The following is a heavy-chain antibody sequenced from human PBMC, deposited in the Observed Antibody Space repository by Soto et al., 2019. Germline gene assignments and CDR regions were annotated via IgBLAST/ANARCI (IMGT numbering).Heavy chain of an antibody. CDR1: GAPISSGGYY. Sequence: SETLSLTCTVSGAPISSGGYYWSWIRLHSGKGLEWIGYIYYSGSTFYNPSLNSRASITLDRSKNQFSLNLNSVTAADTAVYYYASRTVVTTGGYFDYWGHGALVTVSS. V-gene: IGHV4-31*03. D-gene: IGHD2-21*02. CDR3: ASRTVVTTGGYFDY. J-gene: IGHJ4*01. CDR2: IYYSGST.